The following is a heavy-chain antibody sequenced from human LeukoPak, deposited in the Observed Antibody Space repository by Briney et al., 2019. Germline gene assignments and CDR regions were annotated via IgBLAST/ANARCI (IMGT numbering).Heavy chain of an antibody. D-gene: IGHD2-2*01. CDR3: ARATPVRVPAATAWYYYMDV. V-gene: IGHV3-74*01. CDR1: GFTFSNYW. J-gene: IGHJ6*03. CDR2: INTDGSST. Sequence: GGSLRLSCVVSGFTFSNYWMSWVRQAPGKGLVWVSRINTDGSSTSYADSVKGRFTISRDNAKNTLYLQMNSLRAEDTAVYYCARATPVRVPAATAWYYYMDVWGKGTTVTVSS.